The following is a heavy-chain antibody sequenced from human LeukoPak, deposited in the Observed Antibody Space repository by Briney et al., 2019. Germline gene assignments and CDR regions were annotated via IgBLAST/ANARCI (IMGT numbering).Heavy chain of an antibody. Sequence: GGSLRLSCAASGFTFSSYGMHWVRQAPGKGLEWVAFIRYDGSNKYYADSVRGRFTISRDNSKNTLYLQMTSLRAEDTAVYYCAKDQGSGSENYSWDYFDYWGQGTLVTVSS. D-gene: IGHD3-10*01. J-gene: IGHJ4*02. CDR3: AKDQGSGSENYSWDYFDY. CDR2: IRYDGSNK. V-gene: IGHV3-30*02. CDR1: GFTFSSYG.